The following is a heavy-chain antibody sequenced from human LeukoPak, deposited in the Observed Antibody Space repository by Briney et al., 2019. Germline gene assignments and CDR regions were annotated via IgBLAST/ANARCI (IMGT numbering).Heavy chain of an antibody. CDR2: IWYDGSNK. CDR1: GFTFSSYG. D-gene: IGHD3-22*01. Sequence: PGRSLRLSCAASGFTFSSYGMPWVRQAPGKGLEWVAVIWYDGSNKYYADSVKGRFTISRDNSKNTLYLQMNSLRAEDTAVYYCARAYYYDSSGYVYYYYGMDVWGQGITVTVSS. V-gene: IGHV3-33*01. J-gene: IGHJ6*02. CDR3: ARAYYYDSSGYVYYYYGMDV.